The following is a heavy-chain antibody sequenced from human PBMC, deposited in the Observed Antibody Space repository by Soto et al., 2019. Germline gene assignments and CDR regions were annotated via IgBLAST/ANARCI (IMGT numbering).Heavy chain of an antibody. CDR3: ARDPASYSDSGGYFPGAFDM. V-gene: IGHV1-69*06. Sequence: SVKVSCKASGGTFSTYAISWVRQAPGQGLEWMGGIIPIFGTANYAQKFQGRVTVIADKSTSTVYMELSSLRSEDTAVYYCARDPASYSDSGGYFPGAFDMWGQGTLVTVS. D-gene: IGHD3-22*01. CDR1: GGTFSTYA. J-gene: IGHJ3*02. CDR2: IIPIFGTA.